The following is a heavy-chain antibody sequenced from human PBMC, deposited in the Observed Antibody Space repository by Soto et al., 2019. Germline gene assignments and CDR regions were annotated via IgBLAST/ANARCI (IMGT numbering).Heavy chain of an antibody. V-gene: IGHV4-30-2*01. Sequence: KSSGTLSLTCAVSGGSISSGGYSWSWIRQPPGKGLEWIGYIYHSGSTYYNPSLKSRVTISVDRSKNQFSLKLSSVTAADTAVYYCARRSSGDYVGENWFDPWGQGTLVTVSS. CDR1: GGSISSGGYS. J-gene: IGHJ5*02. D-gene: IGHD4-17*01. CDR2: IYHSGST. CDR3: ARRSSGDYVGENWFDP.